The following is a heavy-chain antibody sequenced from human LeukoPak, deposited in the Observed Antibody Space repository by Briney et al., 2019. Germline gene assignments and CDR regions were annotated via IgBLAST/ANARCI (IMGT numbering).Heavy chain of an antibody. CDR2: IIPIFGTA. J-gene: IGHJ5*02. Sequence: GASVKVSCKASGGTFSSYAISWVRQAPGQGLEWMGGIIPIFGTANYAQKFQGRVTITADESTSTAYMELSSLRSEDTAVYYCTRGGAPGDIVVVPAPPFDPWGQGTLVTVSS. CDR3: TRGGAPGDIVVVPAPPFDP. V-gene: IGHV1-69*13. CDR1: GGTFSSYA. D-gene: IGHD2-2*01.